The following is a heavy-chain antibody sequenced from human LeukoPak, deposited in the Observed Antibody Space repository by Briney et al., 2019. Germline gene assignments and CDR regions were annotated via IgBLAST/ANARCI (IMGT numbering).Heavy chain of an antibody. CDR1: GYTFTGYY. V-gene: IGHV1-2*02. CDR2: INPNSGGT. J-gene: IGHJ3*02. D-gene: IGHD3-10*01. CDR3: ASLTGYYGSGSYSRDAFDI. Sequence: VASVKVSCKASGYTFTGYYMHWVRQAPGQGLEWMGWINPNSGGTNYAQKFQGRVTMTRDTSISTAYMELSRLRSDDTAVYYCASLTGYYGSGSYSRDAFDIWGQGTMVTVSS.